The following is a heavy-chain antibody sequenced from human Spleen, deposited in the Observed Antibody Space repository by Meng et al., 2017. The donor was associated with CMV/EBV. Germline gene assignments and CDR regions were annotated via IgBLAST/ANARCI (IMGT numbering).Heavy chain of an antibody. V-gene: IGHV3-23*01. CDR3: ARDLFVGYYYYYGMDV. Sequence: GESLKISCAASGFTFSSYAMSWVRQAPGKGLEWVSAISGSGGSTYYADSVKGRFTISRDNAKNTLYLQMNSLRAEDTAVYYCARDLFVGYYYYYGMDVWGQGTTVTVSS. D-gene: IGHD2-21*01. J-gene: IGHJ6*02. CDR1: GFTFSSYA. CDR2: ISGSGGST.